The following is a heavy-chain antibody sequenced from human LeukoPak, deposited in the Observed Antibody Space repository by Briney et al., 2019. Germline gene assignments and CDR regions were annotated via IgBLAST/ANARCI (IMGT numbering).Heavy chain of an antibody. D-gene: IGHD3-22*01. V-gene: IGHV3-30*02. CDR2: IRYDGSNK. J-gene: IGHJ4*02. Sequence: GGSLRLSCAASGFTFSSYGMHWVRQAPGKGLEWVAFIRYDGSNKYYADSVKGRFTISRDNSKNTLYLQMNSLRAEDTAVYYCAKEMYYYDSSGYGYNDYWGQGTLVTVSS. CDR3: AKEMYYYDSSGYGYNDY. CDR1: GFTFSSYG.